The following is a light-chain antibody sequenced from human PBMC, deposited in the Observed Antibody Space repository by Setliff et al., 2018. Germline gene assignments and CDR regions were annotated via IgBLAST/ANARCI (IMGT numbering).Light chain of an antibody. CDR3: SSYTGSSTCV. V-gene: IGLV2-14*01. J-gene: IGLJ1*01. CDR1: SSDVGYYNY. Sequence: QSALTQPASVSGSPGQSITISCTGTSSDVGYYNYVSWYQQHPGKAPKLMIYEVSNRPSGVSNRFSGSKSGNTASLTISGLQAEDEADYYCSSYTGSSTCVFGTGTKVTVL. CDR2: EVS.